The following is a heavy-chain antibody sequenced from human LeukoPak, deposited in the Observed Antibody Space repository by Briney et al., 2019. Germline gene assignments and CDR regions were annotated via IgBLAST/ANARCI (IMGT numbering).Heavy chain of an antibody. CDR3: ARDFAVGAWAFDI. D-gene: IGHD1-26*01. V-gene: IGHV4-38-2*02. CDR1: GYSISSGYY. CDR2: IYHSGST. J-gene: IGHJ3*02. Sequence: SETLSLTCTVSGYSISSGYYWGWIRQPPGKGLEWIGSIYHSGSTCYNPSLKSRVTISVDTSKNQFSLKLSSVTAADTAVYYCARDFAVGAWAFDIWGQGTMVTVSS.